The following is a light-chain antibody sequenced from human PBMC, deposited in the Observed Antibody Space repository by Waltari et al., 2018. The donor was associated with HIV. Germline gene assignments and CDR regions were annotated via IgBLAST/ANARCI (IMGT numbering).Light chain of an antibody. CDR1: QSITRD. CDR3: QQSYSSPQT. J-gene: IGKJ1*01. CDR2: AAS. Sequence: DIQMSQSPSSLSASVGDGVTITCRASQSITRDINWYQQKPGKAPKLLIYAASSLQSGVPSRFSGSGSETDFTLTITSLQPEDCATYFCQQSYSSPQTFGQGTKVEIK. V-gene: IGKV1-39*01.